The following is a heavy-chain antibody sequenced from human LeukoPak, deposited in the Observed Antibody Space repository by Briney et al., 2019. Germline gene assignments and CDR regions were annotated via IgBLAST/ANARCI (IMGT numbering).Heavy chain of an antibody. Sequence: PGGSLRLSCAASGFTFSSYGMHWVRQAPGKGLEWVAVISYDGSNKYYADSVKGRFTISRDNSKNTLYLQMNSLRAEDTAVYYCAKSYGSGSYYNGRFDYWGQGTLVTVSS. J-gene: IGHJ4*02. CDR3: AKSYGSGSYYNGRFDY. CDR1: GFTFSSYG. D-gene: IGHD3-10*01. V-gene: IGHV3-30*18. CDR2: ISYDGSNK.